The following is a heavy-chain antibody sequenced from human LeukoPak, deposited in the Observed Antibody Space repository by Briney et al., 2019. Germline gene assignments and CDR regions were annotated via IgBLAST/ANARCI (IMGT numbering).Heavy chain of an antibody. CDR3: ARDQQPAYCGGDCYSGWFDP. Sequence: SETLSLTCTVSGGSISSYYWSWIRQPPGKGLEWIGYIYYSGSTNYNPSLKSRVTISVDTSKNQFSLKLSSVTAADTAVYYCARDQQPAYCGGDCYSGWFDPWGQGTLVTVSS. D-gene: IGHD2-21*02. CDR1: GGSISSYY. V-gene: IGHV4-59*01. J-gene: IGHJ5*02. CDR2: IYYSGST.